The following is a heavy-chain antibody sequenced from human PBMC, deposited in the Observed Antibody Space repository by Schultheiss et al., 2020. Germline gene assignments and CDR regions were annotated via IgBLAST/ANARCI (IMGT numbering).Heavy chain of an antibody. Sequence: SATLSLTCAVYGGSFSGYYWSWIRQPPGKGLEWIGEINHSGSTNYNPSLKSRVTISVDTSKNQFSLKLSSVTAADTAVYYCARGSGNVVVPAALRPFDYWGQGTLVTVSS. CDR3: ARGSGNVVVPAALRPFDY. D-gene: IGHD2-2*01. CDR1: GGSFSGYY. CDR2: INHSGST. J-gene: IGHJ4*02. V-gene: IGHV4-34*01.